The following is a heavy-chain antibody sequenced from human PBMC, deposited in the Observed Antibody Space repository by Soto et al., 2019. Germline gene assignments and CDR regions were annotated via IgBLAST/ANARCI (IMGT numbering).Heavy chain of an antibody. CDR1: FSSYD. J-gene: IGHJ3*02. CDR2: IGTAGDT. D-gene: IGHD2-15*01. CDR3: ARQYCSGGSCQSPDAFDI. V-gene: IGHV3-13*01. Sequence: FSSYDMHWVRQATGKGLEWVSAIGTAGDTYYPGSVKGRFTISRENAKNSLYLQMNSLRAGDTAVYYCARQYCSGGSCQSPDAFDIWGQGTMVTVSS.